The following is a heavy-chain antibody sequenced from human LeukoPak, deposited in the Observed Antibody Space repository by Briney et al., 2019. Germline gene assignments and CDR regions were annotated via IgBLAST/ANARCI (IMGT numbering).Heavy chain of an antibody. V-gene: IGHV3-7*01. CDR2: IKQDGSEK. CDR1: GFTFSTYW. CDR3: VREGGGYYFDY. D-gene: IGHD3-10*01. J-gene: IGHJ4*02. Sequence: GGSLRLSCAASGFTFSTYWMSWVRQAPGKGLEWLANIKQDGSEKYYVDSVKGRFTISRDNPKNSLYLQMNSLRAEDTAVYYCVREGGGYYFDYWGQGTLVTVSS.